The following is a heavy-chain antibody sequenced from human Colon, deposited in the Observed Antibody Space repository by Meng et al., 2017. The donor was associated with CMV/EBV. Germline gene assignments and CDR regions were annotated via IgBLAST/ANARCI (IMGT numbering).Heavy chain of an antibody. CDR3: ARYEYADYVLDH. Sequence: GLTFSSDRMDWVRRAPGKGLVWVSRTNSNGSSTVYANSVKSRFTISRDNAKNTLYLQMNSLRAEDTAVYYCARYEYADYVLDHWGQGTLVTVSS. J-gene: IGHJ5*02. CDR1: GLTFSSDR. V-gene: IGHV3-74*01. D-gene: IGHD4-17*01. CDR2: TNSNGSST.